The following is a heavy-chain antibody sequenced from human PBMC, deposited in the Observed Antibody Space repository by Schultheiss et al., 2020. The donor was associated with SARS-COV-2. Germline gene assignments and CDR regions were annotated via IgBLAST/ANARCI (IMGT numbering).Heavy chain of an antibody. CDR3: AREVRGFDWYFDL. Sequence: ASVKVSCKASGFTFTSYGISWVRQAPGQGLEWMGWINPNSGGTNYAQKFQGRVTMTRDTSISTAYMELSRLRSDDTAVYYCAREVRGFDWYFDLWGRGTLVTVSS. CDR1: GFTFTSYG. CDR2: INPNSGGT. D-gene: IGHD3-10*01. J-gene: IGHJ2*01. V-gene: IGHV1-2*02.